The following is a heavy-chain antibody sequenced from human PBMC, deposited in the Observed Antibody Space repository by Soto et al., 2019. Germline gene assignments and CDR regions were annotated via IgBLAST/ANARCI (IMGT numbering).Heavy chain of an antibody. CDR3: ARVDYYDSSGSYYFDV. J-gene: IGHJ4*02. CDR2: INYSGST. CDR1: GGSFSGYY. D-gene: IGHD3-22*01. V-gene: IGHV4-34*01. Sequence: ETLSLTCAVYGGSFSGYYWSWIRQPPGKGLEWIGEINYSGSTNYNPSLKRRVTISVDTSKNQFSLKLSCVTAADTAVYYCARVDYYDSSGSYYFDVWGQGTLVTVSS.